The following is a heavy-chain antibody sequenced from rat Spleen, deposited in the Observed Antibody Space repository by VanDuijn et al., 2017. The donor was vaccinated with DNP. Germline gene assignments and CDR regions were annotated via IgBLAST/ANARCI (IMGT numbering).Heavy chain of an antibody. D-gene: IGHD3-2*01. CDR3: AKPDD. V-gene: IGHV3-1*01. Sequence: EVRLQESGPGLVQPSQSLSLTCSVTGYSITSNYWAWIRKFPGNKMEWIGYINYSGSTGYNPSLKSRISITRDTSKNQFFLQLNSVTTEDTATYYCAKPDDWGQGVMVTVSS. CDR2: INYSGST. J-gene: IGHJ2*01. CDR1: GYSITSNY.